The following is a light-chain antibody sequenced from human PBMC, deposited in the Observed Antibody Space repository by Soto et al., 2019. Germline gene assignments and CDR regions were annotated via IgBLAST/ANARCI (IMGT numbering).Light chain of an antibody. CDR1: SSNIGSNY. CDR3: AAWDDSLSGSYF. V-gene: IGLV1-47*01. Sequence: QSVLTQPPSASGTTGQRVTISCSGSSSNIGSNYVYWYQQLPGTAPKLLIYRNNQRPSGVPDRFSGSKSGTSASLAISGLRSEDEADYYCAAWDDSLSGSYFFGTGTKLTVL. J-gene: IGLJ1*01. CDR2: RNN.